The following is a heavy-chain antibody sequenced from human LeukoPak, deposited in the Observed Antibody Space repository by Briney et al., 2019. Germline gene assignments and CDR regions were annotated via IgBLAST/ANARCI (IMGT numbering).Heavy chain of an antibody. CDR3: ARNSPKLRYFPGQDAFDS. CDR1: GFTFSSYS. J-gene: IGHJ3*02. V-gene: IGHV3-21*01. CDR2: ISSSRSYI. D-gene: IGHD3-9*01. Sequence: PGRSLRLSCAASGFTFSSYSMSWVRQAPGKGLEWVSCISSSRSYIDDADSAKGRCTNSRDNAKNSLYLQMNSLRAEDTAVYYWARNSPKLRYFPGQDAFDSWGQGTMVTVSS.